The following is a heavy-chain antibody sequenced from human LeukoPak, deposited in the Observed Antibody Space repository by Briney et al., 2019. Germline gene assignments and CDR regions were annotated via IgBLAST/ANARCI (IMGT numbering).Heavy chain of an antibody. V-gene: IGHV3-9*01. CDR3: AKSTKWELTPLDY. CDR2: ISWNSGSI. Sequence: GGSLRLSCAASGFTFDDYAMHWVRHAPGKGLEWVSGISWNSGSIGYADSVKGRFTISRDNAKNSLYLQMNSLRAEDTALYYCAKSTKWELTPLDYWGQGTLVTVSS. CDR1: GFTFDDYA. D-gene: IGHD1-26*01. J-gene: IGHJ4*02.